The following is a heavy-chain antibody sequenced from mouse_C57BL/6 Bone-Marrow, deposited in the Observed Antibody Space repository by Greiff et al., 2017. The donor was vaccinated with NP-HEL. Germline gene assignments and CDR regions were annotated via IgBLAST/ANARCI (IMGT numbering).Heavy chain of an antibody. CDR3: ARDHNCGSSSWFAY. D-gene: IGHD1-1*01. Sequence: EVKVVESGGGLVKPGGSLKLSCAASGFTFSSYAMSWVRQTPEKRLEWVATISDGGSYTYYPDNVKGRVTLTRDNAKNNLYLQMSHLKSEDTAMYYCARDHNCGSSSWFAYWGQGTLVTVSA. J-gene: IGHJ3*01. CDR1: GFTFSSYA. V-gene: IGHV5-4*01. CDR2: ISDGGSYT.